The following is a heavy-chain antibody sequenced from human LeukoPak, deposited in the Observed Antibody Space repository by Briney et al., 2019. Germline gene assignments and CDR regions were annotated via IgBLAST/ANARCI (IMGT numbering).Heavy chain of an antibody. CDR3: AGTYYYDSSGLPFQH. V-gene: IGHV4-59*01. J-gene: IGHJ1*01. CDR1: GGSISSYY. Sequence: SETLSLTCTVSGGSISSYYWSWIRQPPGKVLEWIGYIYYSGSTNYNPSLKSRVTISVDTSKNQFSLKLSSVTAADTAVYYCAGTYYYDSSGLPFQHWGQGTLVSVSS. CDR2: IYYSGST. D-gene: IGHD3-22*01.